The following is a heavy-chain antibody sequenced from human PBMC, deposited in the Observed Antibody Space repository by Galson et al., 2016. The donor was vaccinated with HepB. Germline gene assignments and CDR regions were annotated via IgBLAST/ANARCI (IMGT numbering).Heavy chain of an antibody. V-gene: IGHV1-69*13. CDR3: ARVIEDTTMWGYYYGMDV. Sequence: SVKVSCKASGGTFSSYSISWVRQAPGQGLEWMGGIIPIFGTANYAQRFQGRVTITADESTSTAYMELSSLRSEDTAVYYCARVIEDTTMWGYYYGMDVWGQGTTVTFAS. D-gene: IGHD5-18*01. CDR1: GGTFSSYS. J-gene: IGHJ6*02. CDR2: IIPIFGTA.